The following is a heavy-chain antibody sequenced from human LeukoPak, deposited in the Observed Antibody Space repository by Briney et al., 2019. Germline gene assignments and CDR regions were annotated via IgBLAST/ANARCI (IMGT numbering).Heavy chain of an antibody. J-gene: IGHJ4*02. CDR1: GFTFSSSV. CDR2: INGDGTRT. V-gene: IGHV3-23*01. Sequence: GGSLRLSCAASGFTFSSSVMSWVRQAPGKGLEWVSTINGDGTRTYYSVSSNGRFIISRDNSMNTLYLQMNGLRAEDTAVYHCARDQGGYSTDFNFWGQGTLVTVSS. D-gene: IGHD5-12*01. CDR3: ARDQGGYSTDFNF.